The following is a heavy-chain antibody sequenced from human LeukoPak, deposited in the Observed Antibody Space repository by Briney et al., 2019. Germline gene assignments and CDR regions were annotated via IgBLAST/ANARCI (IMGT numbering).Heavy chain of an antibody. J-gene: IGHJ4*02. V-gene: IGHV4-4*02. CDR1: GGSISSSNW. D-gene: IGHD6-19*01. CDR2: IYHSGST. Sequence: SETLSLTCAVSGGSISSSNWWSWVRQPPGKGLEWIGEIYHSGSTNYNPSLKSRVTISVDKSKNQFSLKLSSVTAADTAVYYCARDLLSSSGYYFDYWGQGTLVTVSS. CDR3: ARDLLSSSGYYFDY.